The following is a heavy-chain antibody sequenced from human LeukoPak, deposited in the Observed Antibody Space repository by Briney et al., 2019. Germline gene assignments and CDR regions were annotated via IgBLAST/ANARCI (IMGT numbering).Heavy chain of an antibody. CDR2: ISGSGANT. CDR1: GFTFSTYA. CDR3: AKGVAVASPYYFDY. D-gene: IGHD6-19*01. V-gene: IGHV3-23*01. J-gene: IGHJ4*02. Sequence: GGSLRLSCAASGFTFSTYAMSWVRQAPGKGLEWVSTISGSGANTYYADSVRGRFTISRDNSKNTLYLHMNSLRAEDTAVYYCAKGVAVASPYYFDYWGQGTLVTVSS.